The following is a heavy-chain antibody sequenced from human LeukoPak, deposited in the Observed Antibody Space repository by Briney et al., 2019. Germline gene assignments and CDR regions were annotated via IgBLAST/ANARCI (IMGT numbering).Heavy chain of an antibody. Sequence: GGSLRLSCVASGFTFSNSWMGWVRQAPGKGLEWVANINPHGSEKYYVDSVEGRFSVSKDNAKNSVYLQMNSLRVEDTGIYYCGGWGVNAGLDYWGQGTLVTVSS. CDR2: INPHGSEK. CDR1: GFTFSNSW. D-gene: IGHD3-10*01. V-gene: IGHV3-7*01. CDR3: GGWGVNAGLDY. J-gene: IGHJ4*02.